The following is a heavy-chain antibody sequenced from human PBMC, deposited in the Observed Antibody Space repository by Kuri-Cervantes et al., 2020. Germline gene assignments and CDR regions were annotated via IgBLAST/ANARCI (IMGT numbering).Heavy chain of an antibody. D-gene: IGHD6-13*01. V-gene: IGHV4-59*01. Sequence: SETLSFTCTVSGGSISSYYWSWIRQPPGKGLEWIGYIYYSGSTNYNPSLKSRVTISVDTSKNQFSLKLSSVTAADTAVYYCARGPNSSSWMGDWFDPWGQGTLVTVSS. CDR3: ARGPNSSSWMGDWFDP. CDR1: GGSISSYY. J-gene: IGHJ5*02. CDR2: IYYSGST.